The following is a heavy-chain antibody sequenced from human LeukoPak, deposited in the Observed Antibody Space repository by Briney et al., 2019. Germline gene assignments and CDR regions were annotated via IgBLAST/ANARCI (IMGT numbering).Heavy chain of an antibody. CDR2: IKQDGSEK. CDR1: GFTFSSYW. CDR3: ARDAFSYYYYYMDV. J-gene: IGHJ6*03. Sequence: GGSLRPSCATSGFTFSSYWMNWVRQAPGKGLEWVANIKQDGSEKHYVDSVKGRFTISRDNAKNSLYLQMNSLRAEDTAVYYCARDAFSYYYYYMDVWGKGTTVTVSS. V-gene: IGHV3-7*01.